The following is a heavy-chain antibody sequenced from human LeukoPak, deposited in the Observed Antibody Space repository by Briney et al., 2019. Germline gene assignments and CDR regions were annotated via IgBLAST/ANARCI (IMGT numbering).Heavy chain of an antibody. J-gene: IGHJ6*02. V-gene: IGHV1-2*02. CDR2: INPNSGGT. Sequence: ASVKASCKASGYTFTGYYMHWVRQAPGQGLEWMGWINPNSGGTNYAQKFQGRVTMTGDTSISTAYMELSRLRSDDTAVYYCARERRWFLETLYYYGMDVWGQGTTVTVSS. D-gene: IGHD3-3*01. CDR3: ARERRWFLETLYYYGMDV. CDR1: GYTFTGYY.